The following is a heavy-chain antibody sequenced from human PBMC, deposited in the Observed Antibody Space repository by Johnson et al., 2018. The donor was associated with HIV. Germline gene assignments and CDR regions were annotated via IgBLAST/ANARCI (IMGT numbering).Heavy chain of an antibody. Sequence: VQLVESGGGVVRPGGSLRLSCAASGFTFDDYGMRWVRQAPGKGLEWVSGINWNGGSTGYADSVKGRFTISRDNAKNSLYLQINSLRAEDTALYYCASLVPYYYGRGAFDIWGQGTMVTVSS. CDR3: ASLVPYYYGRGAFDI. V-gene: IGHV3-20*04. D-gene: IGHD3-10*01. J-gene: IGHJ3*02. CDR1: GFTFDDYG. CDR2: INWNGGST.